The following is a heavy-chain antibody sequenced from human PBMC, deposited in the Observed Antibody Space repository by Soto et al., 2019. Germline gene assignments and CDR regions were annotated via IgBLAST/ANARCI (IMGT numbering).Heavy chain of an antibody. V-gene: IGHV3-53*01. Sequence: GGSLRLSCAASGFTVSSNYMSCVRQAPGKGLEWVSVIYSGGSTYYADSVKGRFTISRDNSKNTLYLQMNSLRAEDTAVYYCASQIPVRGVVYYYYGMDVWGQGTTVTVSS. J-gene: IGHJ6*02. CDR3: ASQIPVRGVVYYYYGMDV. D-gene: IGHD3-10*01. CDR2: IYSGGST. CDR1: GFTVSSNY.